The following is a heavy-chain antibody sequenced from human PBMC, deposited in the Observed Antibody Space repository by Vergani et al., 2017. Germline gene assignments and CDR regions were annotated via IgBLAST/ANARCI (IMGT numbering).Heavy chain of an antibody. Sequence: QVQLQQWGAGLLKPSETLSLTCAVYGGSFSGYYWSWIRQPPGTGLEWIGEINHSGSTNYNPSLKIGVTISVDPSKTQFSLKLSSVTAADTAVYYCARGGITGTIFNPYDYYYYMDVWGKGTTVTVSS. CDR3: ARGGITGTIFNPYDYYYYMDV. V-gene: IGHV4-34*01. CDR1: GGSFSGYY. J-gene: IGHJ6*03. CDR2: INHSGST. D-gene: IGHD1-7*01.